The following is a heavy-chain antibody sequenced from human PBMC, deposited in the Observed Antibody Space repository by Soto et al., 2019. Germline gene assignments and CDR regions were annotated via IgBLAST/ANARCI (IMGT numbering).Heavy chain of an antibody. CDR3: ARHKYSSSWYGYYYYYGMDV. J-gene: IGHJ6*02. D-gene: IGHD6-13*01. V-gene: IGHV5-10-1*01. CDR2: IDPSDSYT. Sequence: GESLKISCKGSGYSFTIYCISWVRQMPWKGLEWMGRIDPSDSYTNYSPSFQGHVTISADKSISTAYLQWSSLKASDTAMYYCARHKYSSSWYGYYYYYGMDVWGQGTTVTVSS. CDR1: GYSFTIYC.